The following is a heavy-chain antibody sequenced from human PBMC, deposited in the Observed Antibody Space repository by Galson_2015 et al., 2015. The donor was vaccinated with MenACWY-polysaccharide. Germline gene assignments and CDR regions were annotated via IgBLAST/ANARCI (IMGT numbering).Heavy chain of an antibody. D-gene: IGHD6-6*01. CDR1: GFTFSSHV. J-gene: IGHJ6*02. CDR2: ITTSGDST. CDR3: AKVLGQYTLTSTNTNGLDV. V-gene: IGHV3-23*01. Sequence: SLRLSCAASGFTFSSHVMSWVRQAPGKGLEWVSGITTSGDSTYYADSVKGRFTISRDNSENTLYLQMSSLRVEDTAVYYCAKVLGQYTLTSTNTNGLDVWGQGTSVTVSS.